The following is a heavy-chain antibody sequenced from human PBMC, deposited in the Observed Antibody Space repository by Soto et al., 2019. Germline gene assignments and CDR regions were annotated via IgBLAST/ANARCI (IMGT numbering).Heavy chain of an antibody. CDR2: ISWNSGSI. J-gene: IGHJ4*02. V-gene: IGHV3-9*01. CDR1: GFTFDDYA. CDR3: AKDKITMVRGVIPYYFDY. Sequence: EVQLVESGGGLVQPGRSLRLSCAASGFTFDDYAMHWVRQAPGKGLEWVSGISWNSGSIGYADSVKRRFTISRDNAKNSLYLQMNSLRAEDTALYYCAKDKITMVRGVIPYYFDYWGQGTLVTVSS. D-gene: IGHD3-10*01.